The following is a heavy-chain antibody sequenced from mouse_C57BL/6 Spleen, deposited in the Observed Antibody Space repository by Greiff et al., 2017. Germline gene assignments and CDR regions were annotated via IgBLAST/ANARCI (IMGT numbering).Heavy chain of an antibody. CDR2: IHPSDSDT. J-gene: IGHJ4*01. Sequence: QVQLQQPGAELVKPGASVKVSCKASGYTFTSYWMHWVKQRPGQGLEWIGRIHPSDSDTNNNQRIKGKATLTVDKTSSTAYMQLSSLTSEDSAVYYCATDYGCRREDYAMDYWGQGTSVTVSS. V-gene: IGHV1-74*01. CDR1: GYTFTSYW. D-gene: IGHD1-1*01. CDR3: ATDYGCRREDYAMDY.